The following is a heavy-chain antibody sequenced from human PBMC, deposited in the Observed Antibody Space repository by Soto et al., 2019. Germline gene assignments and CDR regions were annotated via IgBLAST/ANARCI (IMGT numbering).Heavy chain of an antibody. CDR3: ARDSYSGSYVH. CDR2: INPNDGGT. J-gene: IGHJ4*02. D-gene: IGHD1-26*01. V-gene: IGHV1-2*02. Sequence: ASLKVSCKASGYTFTGYYVHWVRQATGQGLEWMGWINPNDGGTNYAQNFQDRVTMTSDTSVTTAYMELSRLTSDDTAVYFCARDSYSGSYVHWGQGTLVTVSS. CDR1: GYTFTGYY.